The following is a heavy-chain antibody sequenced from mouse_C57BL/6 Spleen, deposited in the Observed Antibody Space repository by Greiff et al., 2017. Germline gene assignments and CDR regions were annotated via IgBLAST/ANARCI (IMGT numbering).Heavy chain of an antibody. CDR1: GFTFSDYG. D-gene: IGHD2-4*01. CDR2: ISSGSSTI. CDR3: ARGLPYYFDD. Sequence: EVKLMESGGGLVKPGGSLKLSCAASGFTFSDYGMHWVRQAPEKGLEWVAYISSGSSTIYYADTVKGRFTISRDNAKNTLFLQMTSLRSEDTAMYYCARGLPYYFDDWGQGTTLTVSS. J-gene: IGHJ2*01. V-gene: IGHV5-17*01.